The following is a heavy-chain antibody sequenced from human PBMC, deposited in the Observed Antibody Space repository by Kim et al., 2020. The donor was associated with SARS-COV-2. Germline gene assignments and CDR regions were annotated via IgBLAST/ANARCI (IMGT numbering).Heavy chain of an antibody. CDR3: AKTETYYYDSSGYYDDY. D-gene: IGHD3-22*01. CDR1: GFTFSSYA. Sequence: GGSLRLSCAASGFTFSSYAMSWVRQAPGKGLEWVSAISGSGGSTYYADSVKGRFTISRDNSKNTLYLQMNSLRAEDTAVYYCAKTETYYYDSSGYYDDYWGQGTLVTVSS. V-gene: IGHV3-23*01. CDR2: ISGSGGST. J-gene: IGHJ4*02.